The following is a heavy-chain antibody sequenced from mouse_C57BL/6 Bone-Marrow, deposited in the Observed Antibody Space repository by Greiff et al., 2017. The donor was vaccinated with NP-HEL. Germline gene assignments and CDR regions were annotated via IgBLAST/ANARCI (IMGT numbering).Heavy chain of an antibody. CDR1: GYTFTSYG. J-gene: IGHJ2*01. CDR3: ARSGCFDY. D-gene: IGHD3-1*01. Sequence: VKVVESGAELARPGASVKLSCKASGYTFTSYGISWVKQRTGQGLEWIGEIYPRSGNTYYNEKFKGKATLTADKSSSTAYMELRSLTSEDSAVYFCARSGCFDYWGQGTTLTVSS. V-gene: IGHV1-81*01. CDR2: IYPRSGNT.